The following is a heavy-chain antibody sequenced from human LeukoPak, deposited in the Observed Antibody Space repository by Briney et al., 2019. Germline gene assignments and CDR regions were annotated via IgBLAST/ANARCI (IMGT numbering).Heavy chain of an antibody. Sequence: ASVTVSFKASGYTFTGYYMHWVRQAPGQGLEWMGWINPNSGGTNYAQKFQGRVTMTRDTSISTAYMELSRLRSDDTAVYYCARGIRVAVAGTYLYNYWGQGTLVTVSS. CDR1: GYTFTGYY. J-gene: IGHJ4*02. D-gene: IGHD6-19*01. V-gene: IGHV1-2*02. CDR2: INPNSGGT. CDR3: ARGIRVAVAGTYLYNY.